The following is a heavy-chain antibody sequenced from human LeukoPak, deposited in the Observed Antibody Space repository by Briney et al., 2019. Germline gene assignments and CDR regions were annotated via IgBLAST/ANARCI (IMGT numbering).Heavy chain of an antibody. CDR3: ARDGPYCSSTSCSHWYFDL. Sequence: SETLSLTCTVSGGSISSYYWSWIRQPAGKGPEWIGRIYTSGSTNYNPSLKSRVTMSVDTSKNQFSLKLSSVTAADTAVYYCARDGPYCSSTSCSHWYFDLWGRGTLVTVSS. J-gene: IGHJ2*01. CDR1: GGSISSYY. D-gene: IGHD2-2*01. CDR2: IYTSGST. V-gene: IGHV4-4*07.